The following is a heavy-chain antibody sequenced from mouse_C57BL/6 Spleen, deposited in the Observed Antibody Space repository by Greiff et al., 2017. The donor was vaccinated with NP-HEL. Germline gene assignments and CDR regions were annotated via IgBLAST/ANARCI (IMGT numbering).Heavy chain of an antibody. CDR1: GYTFTDYN. V-gene: IGHV1-22*01. CDR3: ARAGIYYDYGGDYFDY. CDR2: INPNNGGT. D-gene: IGHD2-4*01. Sequence: EVQLQQSGPELVKPGASVKMSCKASGYTFTDYNMHWVKQSHGKSLEWIGYINPNNGGTSYNQKFKGKATLTVNKSSSTAYMELRSLTSEDSAVYYCARAGIYYDYGGDYFDYWGQGTTLTVSS. J-gene: IGHJ2*01.